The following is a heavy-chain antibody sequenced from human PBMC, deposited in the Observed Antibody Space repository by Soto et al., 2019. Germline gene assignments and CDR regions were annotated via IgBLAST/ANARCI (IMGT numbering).Heavy chain of an antibody. CDR1: GFTFSDYY. CDR3: ARDRTYYDFWRRPGGMDV. D-gene: IGHD3-3*01. CDR2: ISSSGSTI. J-gene: IGHJ6*02. V-gene: IGHV3-11*01. Sequence: QVQLVESGGGLVKPGGSLRLSCAASGFTFSDYYMSCIRQAPGKGLEWVSSISSSGSTIYYADLVKGRFTISRDNAKNSLYLQMNSLRAEDTAVYYCARDRTYYDFWRRPGGMDVWCQGTTVTVSS.